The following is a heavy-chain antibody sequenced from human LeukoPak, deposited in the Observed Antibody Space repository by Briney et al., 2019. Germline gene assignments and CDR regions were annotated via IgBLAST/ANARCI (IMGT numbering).Heavy chain of an antibody. Sequence: ASVKVSCKASGGTFSSYAISWVRQAPGQGLEWMGRIIPILGIANYAQKFQGRVTITADKSTSTAYMELSSLRSEDTAVYYCARASAPSFYTAADFDYWGQGTLVTVSS. J-gene: IGHJ4*02. CDR3: ARASAPSFYTAADFDY. V-gene: IGHV1-69*04. CDR1: GGTFSSYA. CDR2: IIPILGIA. D-gene: IGHD5-18*01.